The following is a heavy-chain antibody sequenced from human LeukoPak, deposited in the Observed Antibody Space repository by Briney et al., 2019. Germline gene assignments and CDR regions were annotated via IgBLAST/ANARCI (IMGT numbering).Heavy chain of an antibody. D-gene: IGHD4-23*01. CDR3: ARDRDMDYGGNPGDY. Sequence: GRSLRLSCAASGFTFSSYAMHWVRQAPGKGLEWVAVISYDGSNKYYADSVKGRFTISRDNSKNTLYLQMNSLRAEDTAVYYCARDRDMDYGGNPGDYWGQGTLVTVSS. V-gene: IGHV3-30-3*01. CDR2: ISYDGSNK. CDR1: GFTFSSYA. J-gene: IGHJ4*02.